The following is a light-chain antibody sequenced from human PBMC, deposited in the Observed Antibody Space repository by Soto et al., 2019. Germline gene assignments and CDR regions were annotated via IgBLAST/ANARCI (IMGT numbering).Light chain of an antibody. V-gene: IGLV1-40*01. CDR3: QYYDSSLGGVV. CDR1: SSNIGAGYD. J-gene: IGLJ2*01. CDR2: GNS. Sequence: QSVLTQPPSVSGAPGQRVTISCTGSSSNIGAGYDVHWYQQLPGTAPKLLIYGNSNRPSGVPDRFSGSKSGTSASLAITGLQEEEEAYYYCQYYDSSLGGVVFGGGTKVTVL.